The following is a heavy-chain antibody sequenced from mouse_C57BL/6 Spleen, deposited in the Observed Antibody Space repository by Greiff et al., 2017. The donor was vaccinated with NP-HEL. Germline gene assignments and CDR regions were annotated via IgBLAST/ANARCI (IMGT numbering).Heavy chain of an antibody. CDR1: GYTFTDYE. Sequence: VQLQQSGAELVRPGASVTLSCKASGYTFTDYEMHWVKQTPVHGLEWIGAIDPETGGTAYNQKFKGKAILTADKSSSTAYMELRSLTSEDSAVYYCTRHLYYDYDRLAYWGQGTLVTVSA. CDR3: TRHLYYDYDRLAY. CDR2: IDPETGGT. J-gene: IGHJ3*01. V-gene: IGHV1-15*01. D-gene: IGHD2-4*01.